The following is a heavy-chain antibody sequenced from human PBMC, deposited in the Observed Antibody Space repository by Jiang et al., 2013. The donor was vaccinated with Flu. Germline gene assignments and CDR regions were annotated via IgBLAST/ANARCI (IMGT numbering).Heavy chain of an antibody. V-gene: IGHV4-59*03. Sequence: IGNIYYNGNTFYNPSLESRVIISVDTSKNRFSLRLSSVTAADTAVYFCVSHDTTGYYADNWFDPWGQGIQVTVSS. J-gene: IGHJ5*02. CDR3: VSHDTTGYYADNWFDP. D-gene: IGHD3-22*01. CDR2: IYYNGNT.